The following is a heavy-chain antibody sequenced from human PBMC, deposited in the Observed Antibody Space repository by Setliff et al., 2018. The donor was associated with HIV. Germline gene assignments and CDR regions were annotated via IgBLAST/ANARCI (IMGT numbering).Heavy chain of an antibody. D-gene: IGHD3-3*01. J-gene: IGHJ3*02. CDR1: GGTFSSYA. V-gene: IGHV1-69*05. CDR2: IIPIFGTA. CDR3: ARCSVGWSREENPRPDGAFHI. Sequence: GASVKVSCKASGGTFSSYAISWVRQAPGQGLEWMGGIIPIFGTANYAQKFQGRVTITTDESTSTAYMELSSLRSEDTAVYYCARCSVGWSREENPRPDGAFHIWGQGTMVTVSS.